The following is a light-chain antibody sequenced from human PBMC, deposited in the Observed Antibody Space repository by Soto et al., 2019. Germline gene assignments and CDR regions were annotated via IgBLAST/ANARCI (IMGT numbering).Light chain of an antibody. CDR1: NSNIESNY. J-gene: IGLJ3*02. V-gene: IGLV1-47*01. Sequence: QSVLTQTPSASGTPGQRVTISCSGSNSNIESNYVYWYQQFPGTAPKVLIYKDDQRRSGVPDRFSGSKSGASASLTITGLRSEDEADYYCAVREDRLSGNWVFGGGTKLTVL. CDR2: KDD. CDR3: AVREDRLSGNWV.